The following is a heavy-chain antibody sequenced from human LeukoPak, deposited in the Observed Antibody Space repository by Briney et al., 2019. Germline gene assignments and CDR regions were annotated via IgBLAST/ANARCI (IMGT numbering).Heavy chain of an antibody. CDR1: GDSIRGGDYS. CDR2: MYYSGST. CDR3: ARGRYSSSWSPDLTY. J-gene: IGHJ4*02. Sequence: SETLSLTCTVSGDSIRGGDYSWSWVRQPPGKGLEWLGSMYYSGSTTYNPSLKSRLTMSIDTSKNQFSLKLSSVTAADTAVYYCARGRYSSSWSPDLTYWGQGTLVTVSS. D-gene: IGHD6-13*01. V-gene: IGHV4-30-4*07.